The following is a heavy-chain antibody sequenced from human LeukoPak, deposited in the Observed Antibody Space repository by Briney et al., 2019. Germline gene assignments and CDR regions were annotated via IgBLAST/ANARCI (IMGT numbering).Heavy chain of an antibody. V-gene: IGHV1-2*02. CDR2: INPSSGGT. CDR3: ARVFRYSGFRGPFDY. Sequence: ASVKVSCKASGYTFTDYYIHWVRQAPGQGLEWMGWINPSSGGTKFAQKFQGRVAMTRDTSISTAYMELSRLSSDDTAVYYCARVFRYSGFRGPFDYWGQGTLVTVSS. CDR1: GYTFTDYY. J-gene: IGHJ4*02. D-gene: IGHD5-12*01.